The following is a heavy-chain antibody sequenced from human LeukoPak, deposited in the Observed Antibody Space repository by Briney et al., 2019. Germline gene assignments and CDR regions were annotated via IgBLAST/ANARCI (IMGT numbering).Heavy chain of an antibody. CDR1: GCTFSSYA. J-gene: IGHJ4*02. D-gene: IGHD6-19*01. CDR3: ARGYSSGWYHY. V-gene: IGHV1-69*13. CDR2: IIPIFGTA. Sequence: ASVTVSCKASGCTFSSYAISWVRQAPGQGLEWMGGIIPIFGTANYAQKFQGRVTITADESTSTAYKELSSLRAEDTAVYYGARGYSSGWYHYWGQGTLVTVSS.